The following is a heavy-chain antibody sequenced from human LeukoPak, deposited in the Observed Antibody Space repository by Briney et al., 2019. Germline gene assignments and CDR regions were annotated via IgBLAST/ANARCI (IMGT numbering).Heavy chain of an antibody. CDR3: ATDPAGDAFDI. Sequence: ASVKVSCKVSGYTLTGLSMHWVRQAPGKGLEWMGGFDPEDGETIYAQKFQGRVTMTEDTSTDTAYMELSSLRSGDTAVYYCATDPAGDAFDIWGQGTMVTVSS. D-gene: IGHD6-19*01. CDR1: GYTLTGLS. CDR2: FDPEDGET. J-gene: IGHJ3*02. V-gene: IGHV1-24*01.